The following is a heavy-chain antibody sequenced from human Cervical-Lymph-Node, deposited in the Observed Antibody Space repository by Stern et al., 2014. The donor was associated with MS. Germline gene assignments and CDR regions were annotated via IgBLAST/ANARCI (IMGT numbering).Heavy chain of an antibody. CDR3: ARGDSSSPLEY. V-gene: IGHV3-33*01. CDR1: GFPFSSYG. J-gene: IGHJ4*02. CDR2: IRYYGSNK. D-gene: IGHD6-6*01. Sequence: VQLVESGGGVVQPGRSLRLSCAASGFPFSSYGMHWVRQTPGKGLEWLAVIRYYGSNKYYADTVKGRFPISRDNSENTLYLQMNSLRAEDTAVYYCARGDSSSPLEYWGQGTLVTVSS.